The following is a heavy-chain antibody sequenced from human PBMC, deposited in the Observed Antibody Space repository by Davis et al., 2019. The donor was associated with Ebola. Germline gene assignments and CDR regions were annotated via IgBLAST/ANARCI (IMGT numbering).Heavy chain of an antibody. J-gene: IGHJ6*02. CDR2: ISYDGSNK. CDR1: GFTFSSYA. CDR3: ARPTRKYYDFWSGPAAGMDV. V-gene: IGHV3-30*04. Sequence: PGGSLRLSCAASGFTFSSYAMHWVRQAPGKGLEWVAVISYDGSNKYYADSVKGRFTISRDNSKNTLYLQMNSLRPEDTAVYYCARPTRKYYDFWSGPAAGMDVWGQGTTVTVSS. D-gene: IGHD3-3*01.